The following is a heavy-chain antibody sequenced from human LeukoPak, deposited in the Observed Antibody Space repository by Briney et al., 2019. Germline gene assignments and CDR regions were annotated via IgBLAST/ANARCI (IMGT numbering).Heavy chain of an antibody. CDR2: ISGSSSYI. J-gene: IGHJ3*01. Sequence: PGGSLRLSCEASGFTFNSYSLNWVRQAPGKGLEWVSSISGSSSYIYYADSVKGRFTISRDNAKSSLYLDMNSLRVEDTAVYYCASDSYGSGSFDVWGQGTMVTVSS. CDR3: ASDSYGSGSFDV. CDR1: GFTFNSYS. D-gene: IGHD3-10*01. V-gene: IGHV3-21*06.